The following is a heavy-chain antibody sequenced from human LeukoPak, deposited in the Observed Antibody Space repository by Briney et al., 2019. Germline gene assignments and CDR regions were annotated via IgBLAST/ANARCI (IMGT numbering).Heavy chain of an antibody. Sequence: GASVKVSCKASGYTFTSYGISWVRQAPGQGLEWMGWISAYNGNTNYAQKLQGRVTMTTDTSTSTAYMELRSLRSDDTAVYYCARWHPLAVVSGWYFDYWGQGTLVTVSS. CDR3: ARWHPLAVVSGWYFDY. CDR1: GYTFTSYG. D-gene: IGHD6-19*01. J-gene: IGHJ4*02. V-gene: IGHV1-18*01. CDR2: ISAYNGNT.